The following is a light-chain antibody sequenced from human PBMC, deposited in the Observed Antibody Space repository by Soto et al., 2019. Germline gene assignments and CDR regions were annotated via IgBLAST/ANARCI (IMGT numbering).Light chain of an antibody. CDR1: QSMSTY. Sequence: DIQMTQSPSSLSASVGDRVTITCRASQSMSTYVNWYQQKPVKAPEYLIYSASSLQSGVLSRFSGSGSGTDFTLNINSLQPEDFATYYCQQTYSSAYMFCQGTKLESK. CDR3: QQTYSSAYM. J-gene: IGKJ1*01. CDR2: SAS. V-gene: IGKV1-39*01.